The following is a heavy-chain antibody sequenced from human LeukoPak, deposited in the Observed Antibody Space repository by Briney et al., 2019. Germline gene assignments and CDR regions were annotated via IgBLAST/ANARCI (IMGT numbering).Heavy chain of an antibody. J-gene: IGHJ4*02. Sequence: SETLSLTCTVSGGSISSGSYYWGWIRQPPGKGLEWIGSIYYSGSTYYNPSLKSRVTISVDTSKNQFSLKLSSVTAADTAVYYCARHLSGGWLSSWDYWGQGTLVTVSS. CDR3: ARHLSGGWLSSWDY. CDR1: GGSISSGSYY. D-gene: IGHD6-6*01. CDR2: IYYSGST. V-gene: IGHV4-39*01.